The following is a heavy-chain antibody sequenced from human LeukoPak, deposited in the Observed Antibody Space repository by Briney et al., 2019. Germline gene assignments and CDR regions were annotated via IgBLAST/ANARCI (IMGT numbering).Heavy chain of an antibody. V-gene: IGHV3-30*02. D-gene: IGHD6-6*01. CDR3: AIRGSSYFDY. CDR1: GFTFSSYG. CDR2: IWSDGSNK. Sequence: PGGSLRLSCAASGFTFSSYGMHWVRQAPGKGLEWVAFIWSDGSNKYYADSVKGRFTLSRDNSKNTLYLQMNSLRAEDAAVYFCAIRGSSYFDYWGQGTLVTVSS. J-gene: IGHJ4*02.